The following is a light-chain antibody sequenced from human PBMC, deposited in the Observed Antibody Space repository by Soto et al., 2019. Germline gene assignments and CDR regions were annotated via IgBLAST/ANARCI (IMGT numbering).Light chain of an antibody. Sequence: QSALTQPASVSGSPGQSITIFCTGTSSDVGSYKYVSWYQHYPGKAPKLIIYEVSNRPSGVSDRFSGSKSGNTASLTISGLQAEDEADYYCISYTTSSTVLFGGGTKVTVL. CDR1: SSDVGSYKY. CDR3: ISYTTSSTVL. CDR2: EVS. J-gene: IGLJ2*01. V-gene: IGLV2-14*01.